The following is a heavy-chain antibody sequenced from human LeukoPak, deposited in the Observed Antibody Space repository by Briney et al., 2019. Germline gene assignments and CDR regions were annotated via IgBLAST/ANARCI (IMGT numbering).Heavy chain of an antibody. D-gene: IGHD3-9*01. CDR2: ISSSSSYI. CDR1: GFTFSSYS. V-gene: IGHV3-21*01. J-gene: IGHJ4*02. Sequence: GGSLRLYCAASGFTFSSYSMNWVRQAPGKGLEWVSSISSSSSYIYYADSVKGRFTISRDNAKNSLYLQMNSLRAEDTAVYYCATDWLPPQPSDYWGQGTLVTVSS. CDR3: ATDWLPPQPSDY.